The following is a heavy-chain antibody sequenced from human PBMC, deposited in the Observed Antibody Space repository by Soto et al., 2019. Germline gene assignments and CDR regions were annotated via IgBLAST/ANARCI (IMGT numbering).Heavy chain of an antibody. V-gene: IGHV2-5*02. CDR2: IYWDDDK. J-gene: IGHJ4*02. D-gene: IGHD6-13*01. CDR1: GFSLSTSGVG. CDR3: AHRRDSSSRYPMGYYFDY. Sequence: QITLKESGPTLVKPTQTLTLTCTFSGFSLSTSGVGVGWIRQPPGKALEWLALIYWDDDKRYSPSLKSRLTITKDTSKNQVVLTMTNMDPVDTATYYCAHRRDSSSRYPMGYYFDYWGQGTLVTVSS.